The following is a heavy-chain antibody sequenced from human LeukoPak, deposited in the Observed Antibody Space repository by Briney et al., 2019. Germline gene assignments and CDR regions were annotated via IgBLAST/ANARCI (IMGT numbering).Heavy chain of an antibody. CDR3: AKDIIPMGVGATAFDY. Sequence: GGSLRLSCAASGFTFDDYAMHWVRQAPGKGLEWVSGISWNSGSIGYADSVKGRFTISRDNAKNSLYLQMNSLRAEDTALYYCAKDIIPMGVGATAFDYWGQGTLVTVSS. CDR1: GFTFDDYA. CDR2: ISWNSGSI. J-gene: IGHJ4*02. V-gene: IGHV3-9*01. D-gene: IGHD1-26*01.